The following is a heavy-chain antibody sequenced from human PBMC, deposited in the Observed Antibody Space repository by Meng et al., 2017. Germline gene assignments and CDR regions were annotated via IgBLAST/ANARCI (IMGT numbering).Heavy chain of an antibody. CDR2: IYSGGST. V-gene: IGHV3-53*04. CDR3: AREDSSGWYDAFDI. CDR1: GFTVSSNY. D-gene: IGHD6-19*01. Sequence: GESLKISCAASGFTVSSNYMSWVRQAPGKGVEWVSVIYSGGSTYYADSVKGRFTISRHNSKNTLYLQMNSLRAEDTAVYYCAREDSSGWYDAFDIWGQGTMVTVSS. J-gene: IGHJ3*02.